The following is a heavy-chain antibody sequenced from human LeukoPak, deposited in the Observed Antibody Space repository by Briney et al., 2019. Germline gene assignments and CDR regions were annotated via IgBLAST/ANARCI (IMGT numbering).Heavy chain of an antibody. V-gene: IGHV4-31*03. CDR2: IYYSGST. CDR1: GGSISSGGYY. Sequence: PSETLSLTCTVSGGSISSGGYYWSWIRQHPGKGLEWIGYIYYSGSTYYNPSLKSRVTISVDTSKNQFSLKLSSVTAADTAVYYCARGSASYGVRGNWFDPWGQGTLVTVSS. J-gene: IGHJ5*02. CDR3: ARGSASYGVRGNWFDP. D-gene: IGHD3-16*01.